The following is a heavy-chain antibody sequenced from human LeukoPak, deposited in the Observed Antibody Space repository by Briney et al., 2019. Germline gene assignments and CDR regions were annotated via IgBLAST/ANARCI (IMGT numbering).Heavy chain of an antibody. J-gene: IGHJ4*02. V-gene: IGHV1-69*05. Sequence: GASVKVSCKASGGTFSSYAISWVRQAPGQGLEWMGGIIPIFGTANYAQKFQGRVTITTDESTSTAYMELSSLRSEDTAVYYCARDQDYYDSSGYYGGFDYWGQGTLVTVSS. D-gene: IGHD3-22*01. CDR3: ARDQDYYDSSGYYGGFDY. CDR2: IIPIFGTA. CDR1: GGTFSSYA.